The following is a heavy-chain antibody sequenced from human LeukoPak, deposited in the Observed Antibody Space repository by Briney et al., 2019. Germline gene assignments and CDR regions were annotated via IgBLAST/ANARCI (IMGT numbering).Heavy chain of an antibody. J-gene: IGHJ4*02. CDR1: GFTFSSYG. CDR2: IRYDGSNK. CDR3: ALPMGQD. D-gene: IGHD3-10*01. Sequence: PGGSLCLSCAASGFTFSSYGMHWVRQAPGKGLEWVAFIRYDGSNKFYADSVKGRFTISRDNSKNTLYLQMNSLRSEDTAVYYCALPMGQDWGQGTLVTVSS. V-gene: IGHV3-30*02.